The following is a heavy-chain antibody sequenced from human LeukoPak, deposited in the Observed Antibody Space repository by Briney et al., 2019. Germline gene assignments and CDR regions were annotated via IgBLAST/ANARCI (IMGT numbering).Heavy chain of an antibody. J-gene: IGHJ4*02. CDR1: GFTFNTYA. V-gene: IGHV3-30-3*01. CDR2: IAYDGNNK. CDR3: ARDNNWGSTHY. Sequence: GGSLRLSCAASGFTFNTYAMHWVRQAPGKGLEWVAVIAYDGNNKYYADSVKGRFTVSRDNTKNTLYLQMNSLRAEDSAVYYCARDNNWGSTHYWGQGTLVTVSS. D-gene: IGHD7-27*01.